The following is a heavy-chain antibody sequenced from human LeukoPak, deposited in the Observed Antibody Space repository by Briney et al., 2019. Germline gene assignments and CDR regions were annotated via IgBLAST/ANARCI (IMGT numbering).Heavy chain of an antibody. V-gene: IGHV1-24*01. J-gene: IGHJ4*02. D-gene: IGHD2-15*01. Sequence: ASVKVSCKVSGYTLTELAMHWVRQAPGKGLEWIGGFDPEKGETIYTQQLEGRLTMTEDTSTDTAYMELSSLTSEDTAVYYCATPLGPLGLTPYYFDYWGQGTLVTVSS. CDR1: GYTLTELA. CDR3: ATPLGPLGLTPYYFDY. CDR2: FDPEKGET.